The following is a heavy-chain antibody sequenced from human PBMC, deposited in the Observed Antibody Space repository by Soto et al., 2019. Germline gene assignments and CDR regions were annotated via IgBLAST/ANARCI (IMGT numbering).Heavy chain of an antibody. CDR3: ARTFDYYGMDV. CDR2: IYHAGSV. J-gene: IGHJ6*02. Sequence: TLSLTCAVSGYSIGSGYYWAWIRQSPGKGLEWIGSIYHAGSVYYNPSLNGRVALSMDTSKNHFSLKLTSVTAADTAVYYCARTFDYYGMDVWGQGTTVTVSS. CDR1: GYSIGSGYY. V-gene: IGHV4-38-2*01.